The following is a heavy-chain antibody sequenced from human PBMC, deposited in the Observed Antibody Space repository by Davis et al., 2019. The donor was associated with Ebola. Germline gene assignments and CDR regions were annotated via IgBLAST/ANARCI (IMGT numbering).Heavy chain of an antibody. CDR2: INPSGGST. CDR1: GYTFTRYY. J-gene: IGHJ5*02. V-gene: IGHV1-46*01. CDR3: ARDYYGSGSYFSFDP. Sequence: ASVKVSCKASGYTFTRYYMHWVRQAPGQGLEWMGIINPSGGSTSYAQKFQGRVTMTRDTSTSTVYMELSSLRSEDTVVYYCARDYYGSGSYFSFDPWGQGTLVTVSS. D-gene: IGHD3-10*01.